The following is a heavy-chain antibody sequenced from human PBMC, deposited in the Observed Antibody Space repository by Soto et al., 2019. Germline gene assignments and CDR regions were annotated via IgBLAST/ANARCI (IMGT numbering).Heavy chain of an antibody. CDR2: NKHRGSN. Sequence: SSQTLSLACPVYSGSFSGFSWSWIRPPPEGGREWNGENKHRGSNNYNRSPKSRVNISVDTSKNQFTLKLRAVTAAGRAVYYCARGGKGDSGSYLRVRLYYGMDVWGQGTTVTVSS. V-gene: IGHV4-34*01. CDR1: SGSFSGFS. J-gene: IGHJ6*02. CDR3: ARGGKGDSGSYLRVRLYYGMDV. D-gene: IGHD1-26*01.